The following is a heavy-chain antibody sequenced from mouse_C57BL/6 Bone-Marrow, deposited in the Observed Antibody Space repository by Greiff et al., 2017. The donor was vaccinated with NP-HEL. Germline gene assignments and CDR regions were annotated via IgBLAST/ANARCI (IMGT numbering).Heavy chain of an antibody. D-gene: IGHD1-1*01. CDR1: GFTFSSYA. CDR2: ISSGGDYI. Sequence: DVKLVESGEGLVKPGGSLKLSCAASGFTFSSYAMSWVRQTPEKRLEWVAYISSGGDYIYYADTVKGRFTIPRANARNALYLHMSSLKSEDTAMYYCTREHPITAADWYVDVWGTGTTVTVSS. V-gene: IGHV5-9-1*02. J-gene: IGHJ1*03. CDR3: TREHPITAADWYVDV.